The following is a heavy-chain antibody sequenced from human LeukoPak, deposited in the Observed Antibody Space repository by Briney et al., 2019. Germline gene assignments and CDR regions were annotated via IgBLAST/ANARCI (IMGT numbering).Heavy chain of an antibody. CDR3: ATKTHYFDNSGYPFDY. Sequence: SVKVSCKASGDTFSTYAISWVRLAPGQGLQWMGRIIPISGTAEYAEKFQGRVTITADESTSTAYMELSSLRSEDTAVYYCATKTHYFDNSGYPFDYWGQGTLVTVSS. V-gene: IGHV1-69*15. CDR1: GDTFSTYA. J-gene: IGHJ4*01. D-gene: IGHD3-22*01. CDR2: IIPISGTA.